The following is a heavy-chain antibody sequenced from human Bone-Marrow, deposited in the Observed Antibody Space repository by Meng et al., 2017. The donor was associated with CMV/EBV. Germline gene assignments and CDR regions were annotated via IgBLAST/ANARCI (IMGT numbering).Heavy chain of an antibody. CDR2: IRYDGSNK. D-gene: IGHD4-11*01. CDR3: ARGRAIRSHDYSNHYYYYYYGMDV. CDR1: GFTFSSYG. J-gene: IGHJ6*02. Sequence: GGSLRLSCAASGFTFSSYGMHWVRQAPGKGLEWVAFIRYDGSNKYYADSVKGRFTISRDNSKNTLYLQMNSLRAEDTAVYYCARGRAIRSHDYSNHYYYYYYGMDVWGQGTTVTVSS. V-gene: IGHV3-30*02.